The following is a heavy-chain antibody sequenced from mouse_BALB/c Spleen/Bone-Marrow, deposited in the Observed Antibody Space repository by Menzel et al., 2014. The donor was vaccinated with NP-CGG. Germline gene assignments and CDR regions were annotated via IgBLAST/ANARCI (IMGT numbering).Heavy chain of an antibody. CDR2: IDPYNGGT. CDR1: GYSFTDYN. J-gene: IGHJ3*01. Sequence: VHVKQSGPEQVKPGASVKVSCKASGYSFTDYNMYWVKQSHGKSLEWIGYIDPYNGGTSYNQKFKGKATLTVDKSSNTAFMHLSILTSEDSAVYYCARAGYGNYDAWFAYWGQGTLVTVSA. CDR3: ARAGYGNYDAWFAY. V-gene: IGHV1S135*01. D-gene: IGHD2-1*01.